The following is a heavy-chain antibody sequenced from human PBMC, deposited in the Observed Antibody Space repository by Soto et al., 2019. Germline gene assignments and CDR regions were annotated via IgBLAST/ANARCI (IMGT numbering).Heavy chain of an antibody. J-gene: IGHJ5*02. CDR3: ARMASAGTLNWFDP. D-gene: IGHD6-13*01. V-gene: IGHV1-8*02. CDR2: MNPGSGKT. CDR1: GYSFINFY. Sequence: DSVKVSCKASGYSFINFYISWVLQAAGQGPEWLGWMNPGSGKTGYTSKFQGRVAMTRDASTATSHLDLTSLTSDDTAVYYCARMASAGTLNWFDPWGPGTLVTVSS.